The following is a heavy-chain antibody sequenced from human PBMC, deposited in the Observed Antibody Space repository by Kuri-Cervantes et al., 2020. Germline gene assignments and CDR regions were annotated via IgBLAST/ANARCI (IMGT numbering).Heavy chain of an antibody. D-gene: IGHD2-21*02. Sequence: ASVKVSCKASGYTFISYALHWVRQAPGQRLEWMGWINVGNGNTEHSQKFQDRVTISRDTSATTVYMELSSLRYDDTAVYYCARGLRAVLAVPTAPFDYWGQGTVVTVSS. CDR1: GYTFISYA. V-gene: IGHV1-3*01. CDR2: INVGNGNT. J-gene: IGHJ4*02. CDR3: ARGLRAVLAVPTAPFDY.